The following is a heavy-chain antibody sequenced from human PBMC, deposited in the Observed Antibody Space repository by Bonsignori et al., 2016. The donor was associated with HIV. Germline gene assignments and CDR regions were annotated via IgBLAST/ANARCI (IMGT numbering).Heavy chain of an antibody. V-gene: IGHV4-39*01. CDR2: VYYSGSL. D-gene: IGHD1-14*01. CDR1: GGSINSRDYF. J-gene: IGHJ3*01. Sequence: QMQLQGSGPGLVKPSETLSLTCGVSGGSINSRDYFWGWIRQSPGKGLEWIGSVYYSGSLYYNLSLKTRATISIDTSKNQFSLKLTSVTAADTAVYFCARSGPNHGLRDAFDLWSQGTVVTVSS. CDR3: ARSGPNHGLRDAFDL.